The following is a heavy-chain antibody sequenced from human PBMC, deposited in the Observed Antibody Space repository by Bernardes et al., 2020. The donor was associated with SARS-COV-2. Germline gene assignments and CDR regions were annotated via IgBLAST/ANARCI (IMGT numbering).Heavy chain of an antibody. Sequence: SETLSLTCTVSDDSISSYYWSWIRQPPGKGLEWIGYIYDTGSTYYNPSLKSRITISVDTSKSQFSLKLRSVTAADTAVYYCARGGSSTWKNWFDPWGQGTLVTVSS. D-gene: IGHD6-13*01. V-gene: IGHV4-59*01. CDR2: IYDTGST. J-gene: IGHJ5*02. CDR1: DDSISSYY. CDR3: ARGGSSTWKNWFDP.